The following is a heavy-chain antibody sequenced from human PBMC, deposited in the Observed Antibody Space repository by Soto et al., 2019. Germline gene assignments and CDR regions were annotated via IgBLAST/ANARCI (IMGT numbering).Heavy chain of an antibody. Sequence: GGSLRLSCSASGFTFSSYAMHWVRQAPGKGLEYVSAISSNGGSTYYADSVKGRFTISRDNSKNTLYLQMSSLRAEDTAVYYCVKALGDYEQTKRILRDWGQGTLVTVSS. CDR2: ISSNGGST. V-gene: IGHV3-64D*08. CDR1: GFTFSSYA. D-gene: IGHD4-17*01. CDR3: VKALGDYEQTKRILRD. J-gene: IGHJ4*02.